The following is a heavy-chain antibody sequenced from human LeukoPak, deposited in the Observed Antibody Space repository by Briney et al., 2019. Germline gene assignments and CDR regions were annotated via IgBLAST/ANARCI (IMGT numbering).Heavy chain of an antibody. V-gene: IGHV4-34*01. CDR2: INHSGST. J-gene: IGHJ6*04. D-gene: IGHD2-2*01. CDR3: ARRTHCSSTSCYDYYYGMDV. CDR1: GGSFRVSY. Sequence: SSETLSHTSAVHGGSFRVSYWRSIRQPPRKGLESIGEINHSGSTNYNPSLKSRVTISVDTSKNQFSLKLSSVTAADTAVYYCARRTHCSSTSCYDYYYGMDVWGKGTTVTVSS.